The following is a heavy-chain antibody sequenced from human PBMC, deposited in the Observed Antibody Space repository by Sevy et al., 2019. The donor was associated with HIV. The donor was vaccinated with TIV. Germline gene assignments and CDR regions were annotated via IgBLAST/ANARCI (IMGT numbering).Heavy chain of an antibody. CDR3: ASEVQYCSGGSCYTVEYFQH. CDR2: IWYDGSNI. Sequence: GGSLRLSCAASGFTFSSSGMHWVRQAPGEGLEWVAVIWYDGSNIYYADSVKGRFTISRDNTKNTLYLQMNSLRAEDTAVYYCASEVQYCSGGSCYTVEYFQHWGQGTLVTVSS. V-gene: IGHV3-33*08. D-gene: IGHD2-15*01. CDR1: GFTFSSSG. J-gene: IGHJ1*01.